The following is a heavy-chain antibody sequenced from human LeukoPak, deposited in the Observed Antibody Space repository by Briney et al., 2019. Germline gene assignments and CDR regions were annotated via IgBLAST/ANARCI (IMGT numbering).Heavy chain of an antibody. V-gene: IGHV4-59*01. CDR1: GGSISGFY. CDR3: ARAPIPYDRSRTDYRFDP. D-gene: IGHD3-16*01. CDR2: IYYSGST. Sequence: SETLSLTCTVSGGSISGFYWSWIRRPPGKGLEWIGYIYYSGSTNYNPSLKSRVTISLDTSKSQFSLKLTSVTAADTAVYYCARAPIPYDRSRTDYRFDPWGQGTLVTVAS. J-gene: IGHJ5*02.